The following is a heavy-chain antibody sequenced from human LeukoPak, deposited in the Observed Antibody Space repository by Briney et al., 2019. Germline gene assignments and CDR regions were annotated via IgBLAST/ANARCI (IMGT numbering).Heavy chain of an antibody. J-gene: IGHJ4*02. Sequence: ASVKVSCKASGYTFTGYYMHWVRQAPGQGLEWMGWINPNSGGTNYAQKFQGGVTMTRDTSISTAYMELSRLRSDDTAVYYCASTRITMVRGVPLDYWGQGTLVTVSS. CDR2: INPNSGGT. CDR1: GYTFTGYY. CDR3: ASTRITMVRGVPLDY. D-gene: IGHD3-10*01. V-gene: IGHV1-2*02.